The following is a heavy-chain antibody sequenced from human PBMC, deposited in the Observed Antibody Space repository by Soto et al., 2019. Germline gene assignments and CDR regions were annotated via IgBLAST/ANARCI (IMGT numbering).Heavy chain of an antibody. Sequence: QVQLVQSGAEVKKPGASVKVSCKASGYTFTSYGISWVRQAPGQGLEWMGWISAYNGNTNYAQKLQGRVTMTTDTSTSTAYMERRGLPSDATAVYYCARWGATVTFDYYYYYGMDVWGQGTTVTVSS. J-gene: IGHJ6*02. V-gene: IGHV1-18*01. CDR2: ISAYNGNT. CDR3: ARWGATVTFDYYYYYGMDV. D-gene: IGHD4-17*01. CDR1: GYTFTSYG.